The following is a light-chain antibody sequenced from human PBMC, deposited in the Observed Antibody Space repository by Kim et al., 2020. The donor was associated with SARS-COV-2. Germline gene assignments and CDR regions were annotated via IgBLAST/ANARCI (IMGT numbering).Light chain of an antibody. CDR3: QQYNNWPPLT. V-gene: IGKV3-15*01. CDR1: QSVSSN. J-gene: IGKJ4*01. Sequence: VCPGERATLSCRARQSVSSNLAWYQQKPGQAPRLLIYGASTRATGIPARFSGSGSGTEFTLTISSLQSEDFAVYYCQQYNNWPPLTFGGGTKLEI. CDR2: GAS.